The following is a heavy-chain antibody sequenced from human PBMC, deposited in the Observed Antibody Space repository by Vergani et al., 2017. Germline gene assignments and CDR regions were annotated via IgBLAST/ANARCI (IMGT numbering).Heavy chain of an antibody. CDR1: GFTFSNDW. CDR2: IKQDGSEK. V-gene: IGHV3-7*01. Sequence: EVQLVESGGGLVQPGGSLRLSCAASGFTFSNDWMDWVRQAPGKGLEWVANIKQDGSEKFYVDSVKGRFTISRDNAKNSVYLQMNSLRAEDTAVYFCARSLDYWGQGTLVTVSS. CDR3: ARSLDY. J-gene: IGHJ4*02.